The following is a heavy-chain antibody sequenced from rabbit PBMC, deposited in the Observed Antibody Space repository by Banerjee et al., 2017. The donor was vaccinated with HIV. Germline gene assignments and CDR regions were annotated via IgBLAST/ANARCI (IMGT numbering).Heavy chain of an antibody. D-gene: IGHD6-1*01. CDR2: INTISGDT. CDR1: GFSFSNKYV. V-gene: IGHV1S45*01. J-gene: IGHJ4*01. Sequence: QEQLEESGGGLVQPGASLTLTCTASGFSFSNKYVMCWVRQAPGKGLEWIACINTISGDTVYASWAKGRFTISKTSSTTVTLQMTSLTAADTATYFCARDLAGYAGYGFAMDLWGPGTLVTVS. CDR3: ARDLAGYAGYGFAMDL.